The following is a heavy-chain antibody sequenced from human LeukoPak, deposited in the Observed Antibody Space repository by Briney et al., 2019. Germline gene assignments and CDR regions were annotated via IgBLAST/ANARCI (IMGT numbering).Heavy chain of an antibody. CDR1: GGSISSYY. V-gene: IGHV4-59*01. CDR3: ARVFWNGYSPGSYFDY. CDR2: VDYSGST. J-gene: IGHJ4*02. D-gene: IGHD3-3*01. Sequence: ETLSLTCTVSGGSISSYYWSWIRQPPGKGLEWLGYVDYSGSTNYNPSLKSRVTISVDTSKIQFSLKLSSVTAADTAVYYCARVFWNGYSPGSYFDYWGQGTLVTVSS.